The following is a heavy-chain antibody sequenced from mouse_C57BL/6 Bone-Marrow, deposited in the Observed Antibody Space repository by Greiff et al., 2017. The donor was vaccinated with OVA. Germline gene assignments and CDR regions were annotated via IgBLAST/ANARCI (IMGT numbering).Heavy chain of an antibody. J-gene: IGHJ4*01. Sequence: DVQLQESGGGLVQPKGSLKLSCAASGFTFNTYAMHWVRQAPGKGLEWVARIRSKSSNYATYYADSVKDRFTISRDNSQSMLYLQMNNLKTEDTAMYYCVRAPIYYGNYRYAMDYWGQGTSVTVSS. CDR2: IRSKSSNYAT. D-gene: IGHD2-1*01. V-gene: IGHV10-3*01. CDR3: VRAPIYYGNYRYAMDY. CDR1: GFTFNTYA.